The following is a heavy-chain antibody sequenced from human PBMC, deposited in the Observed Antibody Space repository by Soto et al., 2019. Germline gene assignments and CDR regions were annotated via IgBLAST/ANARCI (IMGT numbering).Heavy chain of an antibody. CDR2: IYYNGST. CDR1: GGSISSGGYY. D-gene: IGHD3-10*01. J-gene: IGHJ6*02. CDR3: ARTAYGSGSYYNVQNYYYGMDV. V-gene: IGHV4-31*03. Sequence: QVQLQESGPGLVKPSQTLSLTCTVSGGSISSGGYYWSWIRQHPGKGLEWIGYIYYNGSTYYNPSLKSRVTISVDTSKNQFSLKLSSVTAADTAVYYCARTAYGSGSYYNVQNYYYGMDVWGQGTTVTVSS.